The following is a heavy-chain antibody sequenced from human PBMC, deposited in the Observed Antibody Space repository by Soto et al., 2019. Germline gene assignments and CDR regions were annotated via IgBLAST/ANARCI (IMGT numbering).Heavy chain of an antibody. CDR3: AKDLSVWTGYISPWFDP. Sequence: GGSLRLSCAASGFTFSSYAMSWVRQAPGKGLEWVSAISGSGGSTYYADSVKGRFTISRDNSKNTLYLQMNSLRAEDKAVYYCAKDLSVWTGYISPWFDPWGQGTLVTVSS. CDR2: ISGSGGST. J-gene: IGHJ5*02. CDR1: GFTFSSYA. D-gene: IGHD3-3*01. V-gene: IGHV3-23*01.